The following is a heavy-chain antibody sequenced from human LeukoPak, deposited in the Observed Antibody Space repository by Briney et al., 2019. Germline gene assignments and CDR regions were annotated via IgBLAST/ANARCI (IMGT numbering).Heavy chain of an antibody. D-gene: IGHD1-26*01. CDR3: ARDSIGSY. Sequence: GGSLRLSCAASGFTFSDYYMSWIRQAPGKGLEWVSYVSSGSRTIFYADSVKGRFTISRDDAKNSVYLQMNSLGDEDTAVYYCARDSIGSYWGQGTQVTVSS. CDR2: VSSGSRTI. V-gene: IGHV3-11*04. CDR1: GFTFSDYY. J-gene: IGHJ4*02.